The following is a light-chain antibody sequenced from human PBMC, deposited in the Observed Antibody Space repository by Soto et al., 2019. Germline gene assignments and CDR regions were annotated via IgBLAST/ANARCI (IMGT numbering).Light chain of an antibody. CDR1: RTDGDGHDY. CDR3: TSYTDIRLFYV. V-gene: IGLV2-14*03. J-gene: IGLJ1*01. Sequence: QSYLTQPASVSGSPGQSIAISCIGVRTDGDGHDYVSWYQQHPGQAPQLIIYDVYNRPSRVSDRFSGSKSGNTASLVISGLQAENEGDYFCTSYTDIRLFYVFGAGTKLTVL. CDR2: DVY.